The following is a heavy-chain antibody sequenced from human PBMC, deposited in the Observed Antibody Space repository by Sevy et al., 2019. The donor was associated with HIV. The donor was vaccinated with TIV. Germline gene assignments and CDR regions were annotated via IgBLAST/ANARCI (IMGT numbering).Heavy chain of an antibody. Sequence: GGSLRLSCAASGFTFSSYAMSWVRQAPGKGLEWVSAISGSGGSTYYADSVKGRFTISRDNSKNTLYLQMNSLRAEDTAVYYSAKAYSSGWYYYYMDVWGKGTTVTVSS. J-gene: IGHJ6*03. CDR1: GFTFSSYA. D-gene: IGHD6-19*01. CDR3: AKAYSSGWYYYYMDV. V-gene: IGHV3-23*01. CDR2: ISGSGGST.